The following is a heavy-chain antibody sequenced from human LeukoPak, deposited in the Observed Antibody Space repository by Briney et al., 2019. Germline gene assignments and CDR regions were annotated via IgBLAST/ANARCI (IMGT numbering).Heavy chain of an antibody. CDR2: MNPNSGNT. V-gene: IGHV1-8*01. Sequence: ASVKVSCKASGYTFTSYDINWVRQATGQGLEWMGWMNPNSGNTGYAQKFQGRVTMTRNTSISTAYMELSSLRSGDTAVYYCARVKLTMVRGVIKIMKFDYWGQGTLVTVSS. CDR3: ARVKLTMVRGVIKIMKFDY. D-gene: IGHD3-10*01. CDR1: GYTFTSYD. J-gene: IGHJ4*02.